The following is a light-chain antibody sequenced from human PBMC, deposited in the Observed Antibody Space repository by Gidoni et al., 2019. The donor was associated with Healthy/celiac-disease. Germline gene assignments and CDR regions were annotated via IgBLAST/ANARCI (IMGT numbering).Light chain of an antibody. CDR1: QSVSSN. CDR3: QQYNSSLYT. CDR2: AAS. J-gene: IGKJ2*01. Sequence: EIVMTPSPATLSVSPGERATLSCRASQSVSSNLAWYQQKPGKAPRLLIYAASTRATGIPTRFSGSGSGTEFTLTISSLQSEDFAIYYCQQYNSSLYTFGQGTKLEIK. V-gene: IGKV3-15*01.